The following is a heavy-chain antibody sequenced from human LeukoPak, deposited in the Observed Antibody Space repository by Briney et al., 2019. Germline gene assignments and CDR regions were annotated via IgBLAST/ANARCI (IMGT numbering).Heavy chain of an antibody. CDR1: GYTFTSYD. J-gene: IGHJ4*02. D-gene: IGHD2-2*02. V-gene: IGHV1-8*02. CDR2: MNPNSGNT. Sequence: ASVKVSCKASGYTFTSYDINWVRQATGQGLEWMGWMNPNSGNTGYAQKFQGRVTMTTDTSTSTAYMELRSLRSDDTAVYYCARDDIVVVPAAIGYWGQGTLVTVSS. CDR3: ARDDIVVVPAAIGY.